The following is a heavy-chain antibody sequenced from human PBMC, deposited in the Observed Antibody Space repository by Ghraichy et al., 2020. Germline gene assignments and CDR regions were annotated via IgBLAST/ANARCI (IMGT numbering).Heavy chain of an antibody. CDR3: ARGFGGYYSSGPDALDI. CDR1: GFVFTTFA. J-gene: IGHJ3*02. D-gene: IGHD6-19*01. Sequence: GGSLRLSCAASGFVFTTFAMHWVRQAPGKGLEWVAVVSYDGSIKFYADSVKGRFTISRDNFKNTLYLQVSSLRVEDTALYFCARGFGGYYSSGPDALDIWGQGTMVIVSS. V-gene: IGHV3-30*04. CDR2: VSYDGSIK.